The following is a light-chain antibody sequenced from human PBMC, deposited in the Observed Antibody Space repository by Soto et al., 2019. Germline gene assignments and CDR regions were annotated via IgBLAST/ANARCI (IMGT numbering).Light chain of an antibody. CDR3: QQYGNPPLT. CDR1: QSVSSY. CDR2: GAS. J-gene: IGKJ2*01. V-gene: IGKV3-20*01. Sequence: EIVLTKSPGTLSLSPGERATLSCRASQSVSSYLAWYQQKPGQAPRLLIYGASSKATDIPDRFSGSGSGTDFTRSISMLEPEEFADYYCQQYGNPPLTVGQGTKLDIK.